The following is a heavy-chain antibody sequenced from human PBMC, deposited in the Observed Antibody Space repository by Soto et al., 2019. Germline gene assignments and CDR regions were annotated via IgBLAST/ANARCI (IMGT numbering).Heavy chain of an antibody. Sequence: QVQLVQSGAEVKKPGASVKVSCKASGYTFTGNYMHWVRQAPGQGLEWMGWINPNSGGTTYAQKFQGRVTVTRDTSISTAYMALSRLRSDDTAVYYCARDGDSSSPFDIWGQGTMVTVSS. CDR2: INPNSGGT. J-gene: IGHJ3*02. V-gene: IGHV1-2*02. D-gene: IGHD6-6*01. CDR3: ARDGDSSSPFDI. CDR1: GYTFTGNY.